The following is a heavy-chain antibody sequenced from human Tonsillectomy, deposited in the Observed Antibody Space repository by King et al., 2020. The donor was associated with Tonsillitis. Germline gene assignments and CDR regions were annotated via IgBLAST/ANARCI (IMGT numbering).Heavy chain of an antibody. V-gene: IGHV1-18*01. D-gene: IGHD2-2*01. CDR2: ISGHNGNT. J-gene: IGHJ5*02. CDR3: AREHRSSTSCYNWFDP. CDR1: GYTFTSYG. Sequence: FQLVQSGAEVKKPGASVKVSCKASGYTFTSYGISWVRQAPGQGLEWMGWISGHNGNTKYAQKVQGRVTMTTDTSTSTAYMELRSLRSDDTAVYYCAREHRSSTSCYNWFDPWGQGTLVTVSS.